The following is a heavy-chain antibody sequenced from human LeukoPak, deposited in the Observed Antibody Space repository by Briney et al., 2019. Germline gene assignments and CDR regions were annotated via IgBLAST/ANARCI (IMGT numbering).Heavy chain of an antibody. D-gene: IGHD6-13*01. V-gene: IGHV3-48*03. J-gene: IGHJ4*02. CDR2: ISSASNMI. CDR3: ATASGSWYRYYFDS. CDR1: GLTFSSYE. Sequence: GGSLRLSCAASGLTFSSYEMNWVRQAPGKGPEWISYISSASNMIYYAESVKGRFTISRDNAKNSLYLQMNSLRAEDTAVYYCATASGSWYRYYFDSWGQGILVTVSS.